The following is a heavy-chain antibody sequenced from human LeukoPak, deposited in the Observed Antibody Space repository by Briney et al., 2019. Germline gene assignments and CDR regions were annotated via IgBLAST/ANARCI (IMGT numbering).Heavy chain of an antibody. V-gene: IGHV3-23*01. J-gene: IGHJ4*02. CDR3: AKDRLASSSGFDY. CDR2: TSGSGGTT. CDR1: GFTFNTYA. Sequence: GGSLRLSCVASGFTFNTYAMSWVRQAPGKGLEWISVTSGSGGTTYYADSVKGRFTISRDNSKNTVYLQMNSLRAEDTAVYYCAKDRLASSSGFDYWGQGTLVTVSS. D-gene: IGHD3-10*01.